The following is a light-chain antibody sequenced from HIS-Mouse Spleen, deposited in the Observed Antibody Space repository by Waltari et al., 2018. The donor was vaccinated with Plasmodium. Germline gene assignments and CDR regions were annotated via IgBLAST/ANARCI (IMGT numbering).Light chain of an antibody. CDR2: GAS. Sequence: EIVMTQSPATLSVSPEERATLSCRASQSVSSNLAWYQQKPGQAPRLLIYGASTSATGIPARFSGSGSGTEFTLTISSLQSEDFAVYYCQQYNNWPFTFGPGTKVDIK. J-gene: IGKJ3*01. CDR1: QSVSSN. CDR3: QQYNNWPFT. V-gene: IGKV3-15*01.